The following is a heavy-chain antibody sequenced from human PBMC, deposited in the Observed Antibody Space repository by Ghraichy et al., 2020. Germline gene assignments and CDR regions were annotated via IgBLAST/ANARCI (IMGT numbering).Heavy chain of an antibody. J-gene: IGHJ4*02. Sequence: GGSLRLSCAASGFTFSSYSMNWVRQAPGKGLEWVSSISSSSSYIYYADSVKGRFTISRDNAKNSLYLQMNSLRAEDTAVYYCARLFSSRNADYWGQGTLVTVSS. CDR1: GFTFSSYS. V-gene: IGHV3-21*01. D-gene: IGHD6-13*01. CDR2: ISSSSSYI. CDR3: ARLFSSRNADY.